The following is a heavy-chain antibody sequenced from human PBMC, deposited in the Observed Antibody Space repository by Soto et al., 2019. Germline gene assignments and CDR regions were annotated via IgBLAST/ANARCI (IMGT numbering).Heavy chain of an antibody. CDR3: AYVIIVYYYFRY. CDR1: GGPISSGGYY. V-gene: IGHV4-31*03. CDR2: IYYSGST. Sequence: PSETLSLTCTVSGGPISSGGYYWSWIRQHPGKGLEWIGYIYYSGSTYYNPSLKSRVTISVDTSKNQFSLKLSSVTAADTAVYYCAYVIIVYYYFRYWGKCTLVPVSS. D-gene: IGHD3-22*01. J-gene: IGHJ4*02.